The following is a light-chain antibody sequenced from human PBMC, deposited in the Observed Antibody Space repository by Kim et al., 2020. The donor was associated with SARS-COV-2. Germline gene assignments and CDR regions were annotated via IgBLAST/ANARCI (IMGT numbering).Light chain of an antibody. CDR2: DAS. V-gene: IGKV3-11*01. CDR1: QSVSSY. CDR3: QQRGNWPLT. J-gene: IGKJ4*01. Sequence: LSPGERATLSCRASQSVSSYLAWYQQKPGQAPRLPIYDASNRATGIPARFSGSGSGTDFTLTIGSLEPEDFAVYYCQQRGNWPLTFGGGTKVDIK.